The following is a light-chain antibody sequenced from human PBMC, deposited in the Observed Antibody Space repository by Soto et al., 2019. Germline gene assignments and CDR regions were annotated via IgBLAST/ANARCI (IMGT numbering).Light chain of an antibody. CDR2: AAS. J-gene: IGKJ4*01. CDR3: QQYYNSVLA. V-gene: IGKV1-39*01. CDR1: QSISNF. Sequence: DIQMTQSPSSLSASLGDRVTITCRASQSISNFLTWVQHKPGNAPKVLISAASTLQSGVPPRFSGSESGTDFTLTISSLQPEDSASYYCQQYYNSVLAFGGGTKVEIK.